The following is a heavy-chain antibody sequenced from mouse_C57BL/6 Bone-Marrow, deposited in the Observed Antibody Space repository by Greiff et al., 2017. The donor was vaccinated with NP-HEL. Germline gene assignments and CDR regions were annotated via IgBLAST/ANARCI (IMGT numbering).Heavy chain of an antibody. D-gene: IGHD1-1*01. CDR1: GYTFTSYG. CDR2: IYPRSGNT. Sequence: VQLQQSGAELARPGASVKLSCKASGYTFTSYGISWVKQRTGQGLEWIGEIYPRSGNTYYNEKFKSKATLTADKSSSTAYMELRSLTSEDSAVYFCARSSYAMDYWGQGTSVTVSS. CDR3: ARSSYAMDY. J-gene: IGHJ4*01. V-gene: IGHV1-81*01.